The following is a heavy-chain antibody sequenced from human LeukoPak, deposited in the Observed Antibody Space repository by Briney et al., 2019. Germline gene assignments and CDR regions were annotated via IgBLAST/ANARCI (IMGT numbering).Heavy chain of an antibody. CDR1: GYTFSNYG. Sequence: ASVRVSCKASGYTFSNYGINWVRQAPGQGLEWMGWSSPYRDAPEYPQKFQGRVTMTTDTSTTTAYMDLDSLTSDDTAIYFCARERLFRSNRHYDMDLWGQGTAVAVSS. J-gene: IGHJ6*02. V-gene: IGHV1-18*04. CDR3: ARERLFRSNRHYDMDL. CDR2: SSPYRDAP. D-gene: IGHD2-21*01.